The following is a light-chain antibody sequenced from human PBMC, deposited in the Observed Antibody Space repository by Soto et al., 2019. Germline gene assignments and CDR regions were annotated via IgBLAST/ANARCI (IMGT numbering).Light chain of an antibody. CDR2: WAS. Sequence: DIVMTQSPXSXXVXVXXXXTINCNSSQIVLYSSNNKNYLAWYQQKPGQPPKLLIYWASTRESGVPDRFSGSGSGTDFTLTISSLQAEDVAVYYCQQYDSAPLTFGGGTKVDIK. J-gene: IGKJ4*01. CDR1: QIVLYSSNNKNY. CDR3: QQYDSAPLT. V-gene: IGKV4-1*01.